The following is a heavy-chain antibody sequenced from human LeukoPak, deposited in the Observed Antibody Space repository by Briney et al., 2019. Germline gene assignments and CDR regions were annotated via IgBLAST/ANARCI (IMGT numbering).Heavy chain of an antibody. CDR3: ARGTIDSSGYYYFQH. J-gene: IGHJ1*01. D-gene: IGHD3-22*01. Sequence: AGCLRAYCAGPGFTAASVDLSWGRQTTGKRLEWVSVIYSGGSTYYADSVKGRFTISRDNSKNTLYLQMNSLRAEDTAVYYCARGTIDSSGYYYFQHWGQGTLVTVSS. V-gene: IGHV3-53*01. CDR2: IYSGGST. CDR1: GFTAASVD.